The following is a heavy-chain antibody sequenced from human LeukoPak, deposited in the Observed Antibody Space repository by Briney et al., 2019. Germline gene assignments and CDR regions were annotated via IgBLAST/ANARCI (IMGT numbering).Heavy chain of an antibody. Sequence: PSEALSLTCTVSGGSISSSSFFWGWIRQPPGKGLEWIGSIYYSGSTYYNPSLKSRVTMSVDTSKNQFSLTLSSVTAADTAVYYCARHGVVVTPFDYWGQGTLVTVSS. D-gene: IGHD3-22*01. CDR2: IYYSGST. CDR3: ARHGVVVTPFDY. J-gene: IGHJ4*02. V-gene: IGHV4-39*01. CDR1: GGSISSSSFF.